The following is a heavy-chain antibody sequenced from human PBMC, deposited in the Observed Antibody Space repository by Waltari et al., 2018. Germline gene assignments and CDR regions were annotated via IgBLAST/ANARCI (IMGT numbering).Heavy chain of an antibody. Sequence: QVQLQQWGAGLLKPSETLSLTCAVYGGSFSGYYWSWIRQPPGKGLEWIGEINHSGSTNYTPSLKSRVTISVDTSKNQFSLKLGSVTAADTAVYYGARHGGWYGGGDYWGQGTLVTVSS. CDR2: INHSGST. CDR1: GGSFSGYY. V-gene: IGHV4-34*01. J-gene: IGHJ4*02. D-gene: IGHD6-19*01. CDR3: ARHGGWYGGGDY.